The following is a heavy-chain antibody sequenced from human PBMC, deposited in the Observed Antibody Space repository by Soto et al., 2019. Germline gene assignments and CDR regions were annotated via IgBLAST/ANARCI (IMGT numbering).Heavy chain of an antibody. CDR3: ARSSPLLWFGELLAGWFDP. Sequence: SETLSLTCAVYGGSFSGYYWSWIRQPPGKGLEWIGEINHSGSTNYNPSLKSRVTISVDTSKNQFSLKLSSVTAADTAVYYCARSSPLLWFGELLAGWFDPWGQGTPVTVSS. D-gene: IGHD3-10*01. V-gene: IGHV4-34*01. CDR2: INHSGST. J-gene: IGHJ5*02. CDR1: GGSFSGYY.